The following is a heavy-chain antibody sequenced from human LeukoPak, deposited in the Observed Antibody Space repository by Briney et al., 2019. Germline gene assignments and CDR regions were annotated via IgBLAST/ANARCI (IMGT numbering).Heavy chain of an antibody. V-gene: IGHV1-24*01. CDR2: FDPEDGET. Sequence: ASVTVSCTVSGYTLTELSMHWVRQAPGKGLEWMGGFDPEDGETIYAQKFQGRVTMTEDTSTDTAYMELSSLRSEDTAVYYCATSGSYYRTNRRGFDYWGQGTLVTVSS. J-gene: IGHJ4*02. CDR1: GYTLTELS. CDR3: ATSGSYYRTNRRGFDY. D-gene: IGHD1-26*01.